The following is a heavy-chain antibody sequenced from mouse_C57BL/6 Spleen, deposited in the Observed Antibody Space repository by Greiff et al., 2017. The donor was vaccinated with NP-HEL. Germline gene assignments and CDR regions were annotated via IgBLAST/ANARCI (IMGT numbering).Heavy chain of an antibody. J-gene: IGHJ2*01. CDR3: ARSKKIVATYLDN. Sequence: QVQLQQPGAELVKAGASVKMSCKASGYTFTSYWMHWVKQRLGQCLEWFAETNPTNGRTYYNEKFKSKATLTVDTSSSTAYMLLSGPTFEDSAVYYCARSKKIVATYLDNWSQGATLTVS. CDR1: GYTFTSYW. CDR2: TNPTNGRT. V-gene: IGHV1S81*02. D-gene: IGHD1-1*01.